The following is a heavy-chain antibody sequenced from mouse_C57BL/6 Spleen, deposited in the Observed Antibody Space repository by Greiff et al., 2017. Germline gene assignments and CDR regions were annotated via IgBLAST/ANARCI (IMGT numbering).Heavy chain of an antibody. D-gene: IGHD2-13*01. CDR1: GFTFSDYG. CDR2: ISSGSSTI. Sequence: EVKLMESGGGLVKPGGSLKLSCAASGFTFSDYGMHWVRQAPEKGLEGVAYISSGSSTIYYADTVKGRFTISRDNAKNTLFLQMTSLRSEDTAMYYCASGDYAPWFAYWGQGTLVTVSA. V-gene: IGHV5-17*01. CDR3: ASGDYAPWFAY. J-gene: IGHJ3*01.